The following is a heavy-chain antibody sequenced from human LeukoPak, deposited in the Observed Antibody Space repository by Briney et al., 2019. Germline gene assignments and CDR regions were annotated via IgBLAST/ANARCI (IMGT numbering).Heavy chain of an antibody. CDR2: IYYSGTT. CDR3: ARLPDYDGHVFAFDS. Sequence: SETLSLTCTVSGDSISSYYWSWIRQPPGKGLQWIGYIYYSGTTNYNPSLKSRVSISIDTSKNHFSLKLSSVTAADTAVYYCARLPDYDGHVFAFDSWGRGTLVTVSS. V-gene: IGHV4-59*01. J-gene: IGHJ4*02. D-gene: IGHD4-23*01. CDR1: GDSISSYY.